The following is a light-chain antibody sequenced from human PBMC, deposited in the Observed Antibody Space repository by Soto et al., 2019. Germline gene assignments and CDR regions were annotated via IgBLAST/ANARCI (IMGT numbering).Light chain of an antibody. CDR1: SGSVSTTYY. CDR3: MLYMGGGLVF. CDR2: STN. V-gene: IGLV8-61*01. J-gene: IGLJ2*01. Sequence: QTVVTQEPSFSVSPGGTVTLTCGLTSGSVSTTYYPSWYQQTPGQAPRTLIYSTNIRSSGVPDRFSGSILGNKAALTITGAQADDESDYHCMLYMGGGLVFFGGGTNVTVL.